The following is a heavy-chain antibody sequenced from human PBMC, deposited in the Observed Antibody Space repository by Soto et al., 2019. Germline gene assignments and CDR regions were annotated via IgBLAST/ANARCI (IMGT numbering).Heavy chain of an antibody. CDR3: ARDVKISRRAFDI. J-gene: IGHJ3*02. V-gene: IGHV3-74*01. Sequence: EVQLVESGGGLVQPGGSLRLSCAASGFTFSSYWMHWVRQAPGKGLEWVSRINSDGSSTSYADSVKGRFTISRDNAKNTLYLQMNSLRAEDTAVYYCARDVKISRRAFDIWGQGTMVTVSS. CDR2: INSDGSST. CDR1: GFTFSSYW.